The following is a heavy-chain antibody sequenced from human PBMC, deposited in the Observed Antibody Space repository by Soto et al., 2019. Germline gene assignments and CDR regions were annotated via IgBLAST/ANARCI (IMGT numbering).Heavy chain of an antibody. D-gene: IGHD6-13*01. Sequence: EVQLVESGGGLVQPGGSLRLSCAASGFTFSSYWLSWVRQAPGKGLEWVANIKQDGSEKYYVDSVKGRFTISRDNAKNSLYLQMNSLRAADTDVYYCARWSTWYNDAFDIWVQGTMVTVSS. CDR1: GFTFSSYW. CDR3: ARWSTWYNDAFDI. CDR2: IKQDGSEK. V-gene: IGHV3-7*01. J-gene: IGHJ3*02.